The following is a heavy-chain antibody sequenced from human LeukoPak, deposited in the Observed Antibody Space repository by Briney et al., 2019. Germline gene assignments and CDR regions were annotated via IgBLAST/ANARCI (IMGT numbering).Heavy chain of an antibody. CDR3: AKADRRSDLPYYFDY. CDR1: GFTFSTYG. J-gene: IGHJ4*02. CDR2: ISGSGDST. Sequence: GGSLRLPCAASGFTFSTYGMSWVRQAPGKGLAWVSGISGSGDSTYYANSVRGRFTISRDNSKNTLFLQMNSLRAEDTAVYYCAKADRRSDLPYYFDYWGQGTLVTVSS. V-gene: IGHV3-23*01.